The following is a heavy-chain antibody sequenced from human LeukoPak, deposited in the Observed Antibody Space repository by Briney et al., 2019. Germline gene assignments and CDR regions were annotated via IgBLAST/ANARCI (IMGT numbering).Heavy chain of an antibody. CDR3: ARGQYYYDSSGYYDY. V-gene: IGHV1-8*01. J-gene: IGHJ4*02. Sequence: ASVKVSCKVSGYTFSSYDINGVRQATGQGLDWMGWMNPNSGNTGYAQKFQGRVTITRNTSISTAYMELRSLRSDDTAVYYCARGQYYYDSSGYYDYWGQGTLVTVSS. D-gene: IGHD3-22*01. CDR2: MNPNSGNT. CDR1: GYTFSSYD.